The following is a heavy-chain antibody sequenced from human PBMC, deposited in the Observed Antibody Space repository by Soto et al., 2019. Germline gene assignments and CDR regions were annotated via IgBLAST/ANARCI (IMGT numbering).Heavy chain of an antibody. V-gene: IGHV5-10-1*01. CDR2: IDPSVSYT. D-gene: IGHD3-22*01. Sequence: GESLKISCKGSGYSFTSYWISWVRQMPGKGLEWMGRIDPSVSYTNYSPPFQGHVTISADKSISTAYLQWSSLKASDTAMYYCATDYYDSSKVDYWGQGTLVTVSS. CDR1: GYSFTSYW. CDR3: ATDYYDSSKVDY. J-gene: IGHJ4*02.